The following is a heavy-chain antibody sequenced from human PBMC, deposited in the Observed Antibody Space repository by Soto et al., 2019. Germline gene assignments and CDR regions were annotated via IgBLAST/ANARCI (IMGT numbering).Heavy chain of an antibody. V-gene: IGHV4-39*01. J-gene: IGHJ4*02. CDR1: GGSISSSAYY. CDR3: ARQVEVTYFDY. D-gene: IGHD1-1*01. CDR2: ISYSGST. Sequence: QLHLQESGPGLLKSSETLSLTCTVSGGSISSSAYYWGWIRQPPGKRLEWIASISYSGSTYYNPSLKSRVTISVDTSKNQFSLKLRSMTAADTAVYYCARQVEVTYFDYWGQGTLVTVSS.